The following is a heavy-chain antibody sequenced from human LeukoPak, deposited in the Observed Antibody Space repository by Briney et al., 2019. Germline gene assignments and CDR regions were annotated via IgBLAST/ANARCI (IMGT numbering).Heavy chain of an antibody. CDR2: INPNSGGT. CDR1: GYTFTGYY. D-gene: IGHD6-13*01. Sequence: ASVKVSCKASGYTFTGYYMHWVRQAPGQGLEWMGWINPNSGGTNYAQKFQGRVTMTRDTSISTAYMELSRLRSDDTAVYYCAISIAAAGTASAFDIWGQGTMVTVSS. V-gene: IGHV1-2*02. CDR3: AISIAAAGTASAFDI. J-gene: IGHJ3*02.